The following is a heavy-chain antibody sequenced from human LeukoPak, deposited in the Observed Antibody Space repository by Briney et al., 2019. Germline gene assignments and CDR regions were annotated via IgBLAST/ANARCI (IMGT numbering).Heavy chain of an antibody. V-gene: IGHV1-2*02. CDR2: IRPNSGVT. D-gene: IGHD3-9*01. CDR3: ARGKRPLRYFDWLNYYYYMDV. CDR1: GYTFAAYY. J-gene: IGHJ6*03. Sequence: GASVKVSCKASGYTFAAYYMYWVRQAPGQGLEWMGWIRPNSGVTNYTQKFQGRVTMIRDTSINTAYMELSSLTSDDTAVYFCARGKRPLRYFDWLNYYYYMDVWGKGTTVTISS.